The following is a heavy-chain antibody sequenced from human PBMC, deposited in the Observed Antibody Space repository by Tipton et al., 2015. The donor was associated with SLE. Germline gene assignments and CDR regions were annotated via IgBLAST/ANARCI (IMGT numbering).Heavy chain of an antibody. CDR3: AKGREQQLVGWFDP. V-gene: IGHV3-23*01. D-gene: IGHD6-13*01. CDR2: ISGSGGNT. J-gene: IGHJ5*02. Sequence: SLRLSCAASGFTFSSYAMSWVRQAPGKGLEWVSAISGSGGNTYYADSVKGRFTISRDNSKNTLYLQMNSLRAEDTAVYYCAKGREQQLVGWFDPWGQGTLVTVSS. CDR1: GFTFSSYA.